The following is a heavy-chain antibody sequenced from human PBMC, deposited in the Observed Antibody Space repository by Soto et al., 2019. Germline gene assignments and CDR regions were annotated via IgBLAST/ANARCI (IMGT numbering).Heavy chain of an antibody. D-gene: IGHD6-13*01. CDR1: GYTFTGYY. CDR3: ARDGYIAAAGQKSYYYYMDV. CDR2: INPNSGGT. Sequence: GASVKVSCKASGYTFTGYYMHWVRQAPGQGLEWMGWINPNSGGTNYAQKFQGWVTMTRDTSISTAYMELSRLRSDDTAVYYCARDGYIAAAGQKSYYYYMDVWGKGTTVTVSS. V-gene: IGHV1-2*04. J-gene: IGHJ6*03.